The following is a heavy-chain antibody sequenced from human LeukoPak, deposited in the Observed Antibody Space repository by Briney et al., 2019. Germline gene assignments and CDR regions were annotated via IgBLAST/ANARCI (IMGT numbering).Heavy chain of an antibody. CDR1: GFTFSSYA. V-gene: IGHV3-64*01. CDR2: ISGNGGST. CDR3: ARWDSGSYSDY. Sequence: GGSLRLSCAASGFTFSSYAMHWVRQAPGKGLEYVSAISGNGGSTYYANSVKGRFTISRDNSKNTLYLQMGSLRAEDMAVYYCARWDSGSYSDYWGQGTLVTVSS. J-gene: IGHJ4*02. D-gene: IGHD1-26*01.